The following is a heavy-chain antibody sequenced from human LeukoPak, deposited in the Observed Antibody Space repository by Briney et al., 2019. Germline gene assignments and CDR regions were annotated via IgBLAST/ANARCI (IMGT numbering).Heavy chain of an antibody. V-gene: IGHV4-59*01. CDR2: IYYSGST. Sequence: SETLSLTCTVSGGSISSYYWSWIRQPPGKGLEWIGYIYYSGSTNYNPSLKSRVTILVDTSKNQFSLKLSSVTAADTAVYYCAREGRVVDPWGQGTLVTVSS. CDR3: AREGRVVDP. CDR1: GGSISSYY. J-gene: IGHJ5*02. D-gene: IGHD2-2*01.